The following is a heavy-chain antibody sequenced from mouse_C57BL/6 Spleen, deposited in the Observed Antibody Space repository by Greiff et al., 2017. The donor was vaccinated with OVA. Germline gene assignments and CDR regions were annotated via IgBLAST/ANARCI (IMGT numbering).Heavy chain of an antibody. CDR2: INPNNGGT. CDR3: ARSYSNYFGY. CDR1: GYTFTDYY. J-gene: IGHJ2*01. V-gene: IGHV1-26*01. Sequence: EVQLQQSGPELVKPGASVKISCKASGYTFTDYYMNWVKQSHGKSLEWIGDINPNNGGTSYNQKFKGKATLTVDKSSSTAYMELRSLTSEDSAVYYCARSYSNYFGYWGQGTTLTVSS. D-gene: IGHD2-5*01.